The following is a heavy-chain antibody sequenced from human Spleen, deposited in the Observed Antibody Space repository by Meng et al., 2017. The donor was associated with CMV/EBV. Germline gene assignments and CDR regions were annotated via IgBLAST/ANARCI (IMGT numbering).Heavy chain of an antibody. J-gene: IGHJ6*02. V-gene: IGHV1-2*02. CDR3: ARDREAIVVVPAAMAYYAMDV. D-gene: IGHD2-2*01. CDR2: INPSSGGT. Sequence: ASVKVSCKASGYTFTAYYMHWVRQAPGQGLEWMGWINPSSGGTNNAQKFQGRVTLTRDTSISTAYMELSRLRSDDTAVYYCARDREAIVVVPAAMAYYAMDVWGQGTTVTVSS. CDR1: GYTFTAYY.